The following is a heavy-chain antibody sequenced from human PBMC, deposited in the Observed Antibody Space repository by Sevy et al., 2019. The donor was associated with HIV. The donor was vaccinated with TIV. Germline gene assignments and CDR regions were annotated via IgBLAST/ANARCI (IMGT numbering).Heavy chain of an antibody. V-gene: IGHV3-11*06. CDR1: GFTFSDYY. Sequence: GGSLRLSCAASGFTFSDYYMSWIRQAPGKGLEWVSLISGIGTYKNYADSMKGRFTISRDNAKNSLYLQMNSLRAEDTAVYYCARRSSGCDCFDYWGQGTLVTVSS. CDR3: ARRSSGCDCFDY. CDR2: ISGIGTYK. D-gene: IGHD3-22*01. J-gene: IGHJ4*02.